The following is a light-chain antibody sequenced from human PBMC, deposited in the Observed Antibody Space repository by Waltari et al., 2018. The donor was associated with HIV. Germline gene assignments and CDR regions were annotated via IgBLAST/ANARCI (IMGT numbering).Light chain of an antibody. V-gene: IGLV7-46*01. CDR2: DTS. Sequence: QSVVTQEPSLTVSPGGTVTLPCASSTGAVPSDHFTYWCQQQPGQAPTTLIDDTSKKHSWTPARFSGSLLGGKAALILSGAQAEDEAVYYCLLSYVDPRPYWLFGGGTKLTVL. J-gene: IGLJ3*02. CDR3: LLSYVDPRPYWL. CDR1: TGAVPSDHF.